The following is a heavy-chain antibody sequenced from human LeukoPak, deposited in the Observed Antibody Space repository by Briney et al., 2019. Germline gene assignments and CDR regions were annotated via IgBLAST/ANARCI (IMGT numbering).Heavy chain of an antibody. CDR1: GYTFTGYY. CDR2: INPNSGGT. V-gene: IGHV1-2*02. Sequence: ASVEVSCKASGYTFTGYYMHWVRQAPGQGLEWMGWINPNSGGTNYAQKFQGRVTMTRDTSISTAYMELSRLRSDDTAVYYCAREPGVQGLWDAFDIWGQGTMVTVSS. D-gene: IGHD5-18*01. CDR3: AREPGVQGLWDAFDI. J-gene: IGHJ3*02.